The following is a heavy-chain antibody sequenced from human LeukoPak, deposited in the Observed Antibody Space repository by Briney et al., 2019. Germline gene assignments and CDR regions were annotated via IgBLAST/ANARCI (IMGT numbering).Heavy chain of an antibody. Sequence: GRSLRLSCAASGFTFSSYGMHWVREAPGKGLEWVAVIWYDGSNKYYADSVKGRFTISRDNSKNTLYLQMNSLRAEDTAVYYCAREGGRRGYSYGLFDYWGQGTLVTVSS. CDR1: GFTFSSYG. J-gene: IGHJ4*02. V-gene: IGHV3-33*01. CDR2: IWYDGSNK. D-gene: IGHD5-18*01. CDR3: AREGGRRGYSYGLFDY.